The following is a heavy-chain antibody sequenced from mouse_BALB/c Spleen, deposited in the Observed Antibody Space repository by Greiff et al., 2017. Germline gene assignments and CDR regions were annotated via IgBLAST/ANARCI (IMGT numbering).Heavy chain of an antibody. CDR1: GYSITSGYY. CDR3: ARDYDYDGDHWYFDV. Sequence: EVKVEESGPGLVKPSQSLSLTCSVTGYSITSGYYWNWIRQFPGNKLEWMGYISYDGSNNYNPSLKNRISITRDTSKNQFFLKLNSVTTEDTATYYCARDYDYDGDHWYFDVWGAGTTVTVSS. J-gene: IGHJ1*01. V-gene: IGHV3-6*02. D-gene: IGHD2-4*01. CDR2: ISYDGSN.